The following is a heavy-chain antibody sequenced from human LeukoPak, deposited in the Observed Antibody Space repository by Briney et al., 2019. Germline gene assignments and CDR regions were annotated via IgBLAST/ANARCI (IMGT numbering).Heavy chain of an antibody. J-gene: IGHJ6*03. CDR2: INPNSGGT. CDR1: GYTFTGYY. CDR3: ARNKYYDFWSGAPLYYYYMDV. D-gene: IGHD3-3*01. Sequence: ASVKVSCKASGYTFTGYYMHWVRQAPGQGLEWMGWINPNSGGTNYAQKFQGRVTMTRDTSISTAYMELSRLRSDDTAVYYCARNKYYDFWSGAPLYYYYMDVWGKGTTVTVSS. V-gene: IGHV1-2*02.